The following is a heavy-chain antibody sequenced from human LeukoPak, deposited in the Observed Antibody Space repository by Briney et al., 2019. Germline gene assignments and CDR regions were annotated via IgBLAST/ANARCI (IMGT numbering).Heavy chain of an antibody. J-gene: IGHJ5*02. CDR1: GYTFSNYG. V-gene: IGHV1-18*01. Sequence: ASVKVSCKGSGYTFSNYGINWVRQVPGQGLEWMGWIGAYNGYTIYADNLQGRVTMTTGTSTSTAHMELRSLRSDDTAVYYCARDLRRNESSNYYYIGWFDLWGQGTLVTVSS. CDR3: ARDLRRNESSNYYYIGWFDL. CDR2: IGAYNGYT. D-gene: IGHD3-22*01.